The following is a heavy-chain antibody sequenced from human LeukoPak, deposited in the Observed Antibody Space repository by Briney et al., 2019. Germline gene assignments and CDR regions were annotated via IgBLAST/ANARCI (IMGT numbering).Heavy chain of an antibody. Sequence: GGSLRLSCAASGFTFSSYSMNWVRQAPGKGLEWVSYISSSSSTIYYADSVKGRFTISRDNAKNSLHLQMNSLRDEDTAVYYCARVNGRVPAGYWGQGTLVTVSS. CDR3: ARVNGRVPAGY. D-gene: IGHD2-2*01. J-gene: IGHJ4*02. V-gene: IGHV3-48*02. CDR2: ISSSSSTI. CDR1: GFTFSSYS.